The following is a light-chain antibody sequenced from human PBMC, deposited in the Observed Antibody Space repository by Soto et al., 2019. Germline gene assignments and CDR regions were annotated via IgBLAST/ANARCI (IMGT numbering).Light chain of an antibody. CDR2: GAS. CDR1: QSVSTD. Sequence: EVVMTQSPATLSVSPGERVTLSCRASQSVSTDLAWYQQKPGQAPRLLIYGASTRATGIPASFSGSGSGTEFTLAINSLQSDDVAIYVCQQYFNWPPTFTFGQGTKLEIK. J-gene: IGKJ2*01. CDR3: QQYFNWPPTFT. V-gene: IGKV3-15*01.